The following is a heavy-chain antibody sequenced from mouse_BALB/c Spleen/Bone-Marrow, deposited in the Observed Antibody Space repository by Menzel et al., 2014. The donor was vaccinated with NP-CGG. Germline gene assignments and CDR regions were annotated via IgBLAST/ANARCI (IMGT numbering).Heavy chain of an antibody. J-gene: IGHJ2*01. CDR1: GYTFTDYE. CDR2: IDPETGGT. CDR3: ARGGSLITTVVGDFDD. D-gene: IGHD1-1*01. V-gene: IGHV1-15*01. Sequence: QVQLQQSGAELVRPGASVTLSCKASGYTFTDYEMHWVKQTPVHGLEWIGAIDPETGGTAYNQKFKGKATLTADKSSSTAYMELRSLTSEDSAVYYCARGGSLITTVVGDFDDWGQGTTLTVSS.